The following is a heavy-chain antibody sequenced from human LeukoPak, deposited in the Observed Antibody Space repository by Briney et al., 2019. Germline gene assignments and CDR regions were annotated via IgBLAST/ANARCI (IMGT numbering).Heavy chain of an antibody. CDR3: AREGDFWSGKHALDI. Sequence: ASVKVSCKASGYTFTSYYMHWVRQAPGQGLEWMGIINPSGGSTSYAQKFQGRVTMTRDTSTSTVYMELSSLRSEDTAVYCCAREGDFWSGKHALDIWGQGTMVTVSS. CDR2: INPSGGST. D-gene: IGHD3-3*01. J-gene: IGHJ3*02. CDR1: GYTFTSYY. V-gene: IGHV1-46*01.